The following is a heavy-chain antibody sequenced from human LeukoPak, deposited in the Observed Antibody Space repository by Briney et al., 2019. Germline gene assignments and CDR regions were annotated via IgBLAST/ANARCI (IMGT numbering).Heavy chain of an antibody. CDR2: IYYSGST. CDR3: ARHYGP. J-gene: IGHJ4*02. V-gene: IGHV4-59*08. CDR1: GGSISSYY. D-gene: IGHD3-10*01. Sequence: SETLSLTCTVSGGSISSYYWRWLRQPPGKGLEWFGSIYYSGSTYYNPSLKSRVTISVDTSKNQFSLKRNSVTATDTAVYYCARHYGPWGQGTLVTVSS.